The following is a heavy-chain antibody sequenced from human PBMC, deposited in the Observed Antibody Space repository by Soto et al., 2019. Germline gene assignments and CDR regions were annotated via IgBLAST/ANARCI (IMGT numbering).Heavy chain of an antibody. CDR1: GGSISSSSYY. J-gene: IGHJ4*02. Sequence: SETLSLTCTVSGGSISSSSYYWGWIRQPPGKGLEWIGSIYYSGSTYYNPSLKSRVTISLDTSKNQFSLKLTSVTAADTAVYHCARHRGSYGGEYYFDYWGQGTLVTVSS. CDR2: IYYSGST. V-gene: IGHV4-39*01. D-gene: IGHD5-18*01. CDR3: ARHRGSYGGEYYFDY.